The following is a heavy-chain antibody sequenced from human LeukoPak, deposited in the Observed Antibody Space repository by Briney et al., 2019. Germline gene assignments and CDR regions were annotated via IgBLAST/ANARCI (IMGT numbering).Heavy chain of an antibody. D-gene: IGHD6-13*01. CDR1: GYTFTSYG. Sequence: ASVRVSCKASGYTFTSYGISWVRQAPGQGLEWMGWISTYDGNTNYAQKLQGRVTMTTDTSTNTAYMEVRSLRSDDTAVYYCARGSWYDAFDIWGQGTMVTVSS. CDR3: ARGSWYDAFDI. J-gene: IGHJ3*02. V-gene: IGHV1-18*01. CDR2: ISTYDGNT.